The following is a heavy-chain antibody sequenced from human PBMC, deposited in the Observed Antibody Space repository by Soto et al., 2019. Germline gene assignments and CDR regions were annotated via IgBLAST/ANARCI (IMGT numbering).Heavy chain of an antibody. CDR1: GYTFTSYA. CDR2: INAGNGNT. V-gene: IGHV1-3*01. J-gene: IGHJ4*02. D-gene: IGHD5-18*01. CDR3: ARDSRNIHKDTAMAALFDY. Sequence: ASVKVSCTASGYTFTSYAMHWVRQAPGQRLEWMGWINAGNGNTKYSQKFQGRVTITRDTSASTAYMELSSLRSEDTAVYYCARDSRNIHKDTAMAALFDYWGQGTLVTVSS.